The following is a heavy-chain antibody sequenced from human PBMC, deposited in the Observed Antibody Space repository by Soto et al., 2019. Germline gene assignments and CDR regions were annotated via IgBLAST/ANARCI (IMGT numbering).Heavy chain of an antibody. V-gene: IGHV4-38-2*01. CDR2: IYHSGST. Sequence: SETLSLTCAVSGYSISSGYYWGWIRQPPGKGLEWIGSIYHSGSTYYNPSLKSRVTISVDTSKNQFSLKLSSVTAADTAVYYCARTDEHGIADHDGPWFDPWGQGTLVTVSS. CDR1: GYSISSGYY. D-gene: IGHD6-13*01. J-gene: IGHJ5*02. CDR3: ARTDEHGIADHDGPWFDP.